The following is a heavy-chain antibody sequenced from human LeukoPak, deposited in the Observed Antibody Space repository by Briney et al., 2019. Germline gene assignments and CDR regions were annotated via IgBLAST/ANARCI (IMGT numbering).Heavy chain of an antibody. J-gene: IGHJ4*02. CDR1: GGTSSSYA. CDR3: ATGDYYDSSGYYPNFTFDY. V-gene: IGHV1-69*05. CDR2: IIPIFGTA. Sequence: SVKVSCKASGGTSSSYAISWVRQAPGQGLEWMGRIIPIFGTANYAQKFQGRVTITTDESTSTAYMELSSLRSEDTAVYYCATGDYYDSSGYYPNFTFDYWGQGTLVTVSS. D-gene: IGHD3-22*01.